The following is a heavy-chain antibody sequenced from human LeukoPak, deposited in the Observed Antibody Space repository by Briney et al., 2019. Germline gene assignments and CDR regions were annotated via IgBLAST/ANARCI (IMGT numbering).Heavy chain of an antibody. CDR1: GGSISSSSYY. CDR3: ARAPDYYDSSGYYYSFDY. Sequence: SETLSLTCTVSGGSISSSSYYWGWIRQPPGKGLEWIGSIYYSGSTYYNPSLKSRVTISVDTSKNKFSLKLSSVTAADTAVYYCARAPDYYDSSGYYYSFDYWGQGTLVTVSS. CDR2: IYYSGST. J-gene: IGHJ4*02. D-gene: IGHD3-22*01. V-gene: IGHV4-39*07.